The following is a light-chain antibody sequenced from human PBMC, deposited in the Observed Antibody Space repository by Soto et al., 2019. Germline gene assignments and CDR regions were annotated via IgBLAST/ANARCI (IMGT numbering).Light chain of an antibody. CDR2: GAS. V-gene: IGKV1-39*01. Sequence: DIQMTQSPSSLSASVGDRVTITCRASQNIDIFLSWYHQKPGRAPNLLIYGASTLQNGVPSRFSGSGSGTDFTLTISSLEPADFGVYYCQQRHNWPITFGQGTRLEIK. CDR1: QNIDIF. CDR3: QQRHNWPIT. J-gene: IGKJ5*01.